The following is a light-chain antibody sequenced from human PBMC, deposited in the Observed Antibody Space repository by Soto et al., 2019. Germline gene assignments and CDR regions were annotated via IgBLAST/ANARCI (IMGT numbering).Light chain of an antibody. CDR3: QQYDSFPWT. Sequence: DNKMTQSASTLSATVGDRVTITCRASQSLSGWLAWYQQRPWKAPKLLIYKASNLESGVPSRFSGSGSATEFTLTINSLQPDDFATYYCQQYDSFPWTFGQRTKVDI. J-gene: IGKJ1*01. CDR1: QSLSGW. CDR2: KAS. V-gene: IGKV1-5*03.